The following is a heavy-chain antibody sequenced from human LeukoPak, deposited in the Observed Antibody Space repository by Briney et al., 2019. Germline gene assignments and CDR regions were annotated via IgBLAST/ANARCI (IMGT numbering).Heavy chain of an antibody. CDR1: GFTFSNYA. V-gene: IGHV3-30-3*01. D-gene: IGHD6-13*01. Sequence: GGSLRLSCAASGFTFSNYAMHWVRQAPGKGLEWVAVIIYDGSRSYYADSVKGRFTISRDNSKNTLYLQMNSLRAEDTAVYYCAKDWRYSSSTTPYWGQGTLVTVSS. CDR3: AKDWRYSSSTTPY. J-gene: IGHJ4*02. CDR2: IIYDGSRS.